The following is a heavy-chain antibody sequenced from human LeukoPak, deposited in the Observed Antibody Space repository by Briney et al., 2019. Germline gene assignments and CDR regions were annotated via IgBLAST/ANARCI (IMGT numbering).Heavy chain of an antibody. Sequence: ASVKVSCKASGGTFSSYAISWVRQAPGQGLEWRGRSIPIFGTANCAQKLQGRVTITTDESTSTAYMELGSLRSEDTAVYYCARDEGIMITLGGVPEPFDYWGQGTLVTVSS. V-gene: IGHV1-69*05. J-gene: IGHJ4*02. CDR3: ARDEGIMITLGGVPEPFDY. D-gene: IGHD3-16*01. CDR1: GGTFSSYA. CDR2: SIPIFGTA.